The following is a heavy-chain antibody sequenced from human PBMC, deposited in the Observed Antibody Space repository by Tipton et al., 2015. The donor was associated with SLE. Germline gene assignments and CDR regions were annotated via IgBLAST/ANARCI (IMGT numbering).Heavy chain of an antibody. CDR3: ARDPIPVVGGYYWFFDL. J-gene: IGHJ2*01. Sequence: QLVQSGAEVKEPGESLKISCKGSRYSFASYWIAWVRQMPGKGLEWMGSIYPGDSDTRYSPAFQGQVTISADKSIGTAYLQWSSLKAADTAMYYCARDPIPVVGGYYWFFDLWGRGTLVTVSS. V-gene: IGHV5-51*03. CDR2: IYPGDSDT. D-gene: IGHD1-26*01. CDR1: RYSFASYW.